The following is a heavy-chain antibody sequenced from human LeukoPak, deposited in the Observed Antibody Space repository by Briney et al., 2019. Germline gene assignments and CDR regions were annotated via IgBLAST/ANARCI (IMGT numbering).Heavy chain of an antibody. CDR2: IFWDDIK. Sequence: GPTLVNPTQTLTLTCTFSGFSLSSNGMGMGWIRQPPGEALEWLEVIFWDDIKRYSPSLKSRLTITKDTSKNQVVLTMTNMDPEDTGTYYCVHRPKGGCVFDYWGQGTLVTVSS. CDR1: GFSLSSNGMG. V-gene: IGHV2-5*02. J-gene: IGHJ4*02. CDR3: VHRPKGGCVFDY. D-gene: IGHD3-16*01.